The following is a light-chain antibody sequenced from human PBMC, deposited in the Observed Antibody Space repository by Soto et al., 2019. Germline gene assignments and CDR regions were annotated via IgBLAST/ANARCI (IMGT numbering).Light chain of an antibody. CDR3: SSYTSRHGNV. CDR2: EVS. CDR1: SSDVGGYDY. J-gene: IGLJ1*01. Sequence: QSVLTQPASVSGSPGESITISCTGTSSDVGGYDYVSWYQQRPGKAPKLMIYEVSNRPSGASNRFSGSKSGNTASLTISGLQAGDEADYSCSSYTSRHGNVFGTGTKGPVL. V-gene: IGLV2-14*01.